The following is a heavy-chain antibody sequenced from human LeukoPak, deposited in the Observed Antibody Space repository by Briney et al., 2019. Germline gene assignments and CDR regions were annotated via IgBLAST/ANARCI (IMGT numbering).Heavy chain of an antibody. CDR2: IDSSSRTI. J-gene: IGHJ4*02. CDR1: GFTFSSYH. Sequence: GGSLRLSCAATGFTFSSYHMNWVRQAPGKGLEWVSYIDSSSRTIYYADSVKGRFTISRDSGKNSLYLQMNSLRAEDTAVYYCARDSSYGDDVSILDYWGQGTLVTVSS. V-gene: IGHV3-48*01. CDR3: ARDSSYGDDVSILDY. D-gene: IGHD4-17*01.